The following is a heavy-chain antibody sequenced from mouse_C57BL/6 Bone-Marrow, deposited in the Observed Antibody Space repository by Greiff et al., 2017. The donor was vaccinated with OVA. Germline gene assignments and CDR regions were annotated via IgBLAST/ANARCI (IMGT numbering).Heavy chain of an antibody. J-gene: IGHJ4*01. D-gene: IGHD1-1*01. Sequence: QVQLQQPGAELVRPGSSVKLSCKASGYTFTSYWMDWVKQRPGQGLEWIGNIYPSDSETHYNQKIKDKATLTVAKSSSPAYMQLSSLTSEDSAVYYCARRSITTVVAPYYYAMDYWGQGTSVTVSS. CDR2: IYPSDSET. CDR1: GYTFTSYW. CDR3: ARRSITTVVAPYYYAMDY. V-gene: IGHV1-61*01.